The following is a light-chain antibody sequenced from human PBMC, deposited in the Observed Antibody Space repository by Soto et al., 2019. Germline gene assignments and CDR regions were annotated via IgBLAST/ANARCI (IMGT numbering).Light chain of an antibody. V-gene: IGKV3-20*01. J-gene: IGKJ1*01. CDR2: GTS. Sequence: EIVLTQSPDTLSLSPGERATLSCRASQRISISYLAWYQQRPGQAPRLLIYGTSTRATGIPDGFSGSGSGTDFTLTINKLEPGDFAVYYCQQYGGSSWTFGQGTKVEIK. CDR1: QRISISY. CDR3: QQYGGSSWT.